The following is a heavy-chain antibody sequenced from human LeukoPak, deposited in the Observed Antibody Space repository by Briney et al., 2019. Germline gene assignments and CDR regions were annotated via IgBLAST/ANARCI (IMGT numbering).Heavy chain of an antibody. CDR3: AARPMDDYGDYVFDY. V-gene: IGHV1-69*06. Sequence: SVKVSCKASGGTFSSYAISWVRQAPGQGLEWMGGIIPIFGTANYAQKFQGRVTITADKSTSTAYMELSSLRSEDTAVYYCAARPMDDYGDYVFDYWGQGTLVTVSS. J-gene: IGHJ4*02. CDR1: GGTFSSYA. CDR2: IIPIFGTA. D-gene: IGHD4-17*01.